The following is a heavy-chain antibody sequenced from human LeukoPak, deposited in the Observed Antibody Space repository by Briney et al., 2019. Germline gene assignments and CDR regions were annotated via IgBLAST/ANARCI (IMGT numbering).Heavy chain of an antibody. J-gene: IGHJ4*02. Sequence: GGSLRLSCAASGLTFGNYAMNWVRQAPGKGLEWVSAISVSGDRTYYADSVKGRFTISRDSFKHTLYLQLNSLRAEDTAVYYCALKLKAPGPLDYWGQGTLVTVSS. CDR3: ALKLKAPGPLDY. CDR2: ISVSGDRT. CDR1: GLTFGNYA. D-gene: IGHD2-8*02. V-gene: IGHV3-23*01.